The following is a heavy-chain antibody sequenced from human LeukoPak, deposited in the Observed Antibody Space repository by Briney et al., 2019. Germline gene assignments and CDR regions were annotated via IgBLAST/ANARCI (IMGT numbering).Heavy chain of an antibody. Sequence: GGSLRLSCAASGLTYRNYGMHWVRQAPGKGLEWVAVIWYDGSNQYYVDSVKGRFTVSRDNAKNSLYLQMNSLRAEDTAVYYCATDRNSGKYYDYWGQGTLVTASS. CDR3: ATDRNSGKYYDY. CDR1: GLTYRNYG. D-gene: IGHD1-26*01. V-gene: IGHV3-33*01. J-gene: IGHJ4*02. CDR2: IWYDGSNQ.